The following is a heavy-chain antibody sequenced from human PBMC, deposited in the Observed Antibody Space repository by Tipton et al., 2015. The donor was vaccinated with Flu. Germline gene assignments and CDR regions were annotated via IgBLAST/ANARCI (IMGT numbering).Heavy chain of an antibody. J-gene: IGHJ4*02. D-gene: IGHD6-19*01. Sequence: GSLRLSCAASGFTVSSYWMHWVRQPPGKGLVWVSRITGDGSSTIYADSVKGRFTISKDNARNTLYLQMNSLRAEDTGVYYCASAAVGGWGQGTLVTVSS. CDR3: ASAAVGG. CDR1: GFTVSSYW. CDR2: ITGDGSST. V-gene: IGHV3-74*01.